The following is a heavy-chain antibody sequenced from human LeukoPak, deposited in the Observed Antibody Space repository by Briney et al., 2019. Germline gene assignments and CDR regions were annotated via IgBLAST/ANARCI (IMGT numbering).Heavy chain of an antibody. D-gene: IGHD3-10*01. CDR2: ISPTGSTT. V-gene: IGHV3-74*01. CDR3: AKRSTGVEC. CDR1: GFSFSGHW. J-gene: IGHJ2*01. Sequence: GGSLRFSCTASGFSFSGHWMHWARQLPGKGLVWVSRISPTGSTTSYADSVKGRFTVSRDNAKNTLYLQMNSLRAEDTAVYYCAKRSTGVECWGRGTLVTVSS.